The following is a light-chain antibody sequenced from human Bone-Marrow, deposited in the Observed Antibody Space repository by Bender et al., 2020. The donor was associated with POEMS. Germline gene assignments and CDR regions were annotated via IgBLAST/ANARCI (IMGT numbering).Light chain of an antibody. V-gene: IGLV1-44*01. CDR1: SSNIGAHA. Sequence: QSVLTQPPSASGTPGQRVTIPCSGGSSNIGAHAVNWYQHLPGTAPKLLIYSSHRRPSEVPDRFSGSRSGTSASLAISGLQSEDEADYYCVVWDDSLNGCVFGGGTKLTVL. J-gene: IGLJ3*02. CDR2: SSH. CDR3: VVWDDSLNGCV.